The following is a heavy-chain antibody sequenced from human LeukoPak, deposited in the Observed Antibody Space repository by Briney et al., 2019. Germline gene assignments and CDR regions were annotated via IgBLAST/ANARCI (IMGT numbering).Heavy chain of an antibody. J-gene: IGHJ4*02. CDR1: GFAFSDYY. Sequence: GGSLRPSCAASGFAFSDYYMSWIRQAPGKGLEWVSYISSSGSTIYYADSVKGRFTISRDNAKNSLYLQMNSLRAEDTAVYYCAKYCSSTSCYTSNYWGQGTLVTVSS. V-gene: IGHV3-11*01. CDR2: ISSSGSTI. D-gene: IGHD2-2*02. CDR3: AKYCSSTSCYTSNY.